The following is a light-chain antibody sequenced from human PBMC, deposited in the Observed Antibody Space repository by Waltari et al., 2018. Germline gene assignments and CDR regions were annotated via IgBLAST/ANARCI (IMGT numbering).Light chain of an antibody. V-gene: IGKV3-15*01. CDR3: QQHNDWPPWT. CDR1: QNVNSN. Sequence: EIIMTQSPATLSLSPGERATLSCRASQNVNSNLAWYQQKPGHAPRLLIYGASISATGIPARFSGSVSGTQFTLTINSLQSEDSAVYFCQQHNDWPPWTFGQGTKVELK. CDR2: GAS. J-gene: IGKJ1*01.